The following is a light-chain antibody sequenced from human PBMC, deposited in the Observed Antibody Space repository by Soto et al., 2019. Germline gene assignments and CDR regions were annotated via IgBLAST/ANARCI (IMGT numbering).Light chain of an antibody. CDR1: SANIGNKY. Sequence: QSVLTQPPSVSAAPGQKVTISCSGSSANIGNKYVSWYQQLPGTAPKLLIYENNKRPSGIPDRFSGSKSGTSATLGITGLQTGDEANYYCGTWDSSLGVGVFGGGTKVTVL. J-gene: IGLJ3*02. V-gene: IGLV1-51*02. CDR3: GTWDSSLGVGV. CDR2: ENN.